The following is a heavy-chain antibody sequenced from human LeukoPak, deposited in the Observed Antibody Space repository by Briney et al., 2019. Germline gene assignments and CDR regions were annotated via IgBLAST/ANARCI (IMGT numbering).Heavy chain of an antibody. CDR1: GYTFIGYY. Sequence: ASVKVSCKASGYTFIGYYMHWVRQAPRQGLEWMGWINPNSGGTNYAQKFQGWVTMTRDTSFSTAYMELSRLRSDDTAVYYCARGPIVATIKNWFDPWGQGTLVTVSS. J-gene: IGHJ5*02. V-gene: IGHV1-2*04. CDR3: ARGPIVATIKNWFDP. D-gene: IGHD5-12*01. CDR2: INPNSGGT.